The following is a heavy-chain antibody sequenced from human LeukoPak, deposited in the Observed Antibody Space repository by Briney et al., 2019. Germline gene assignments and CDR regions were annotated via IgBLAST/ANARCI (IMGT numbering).Heavy chain of an antibody. D-gene: IGHD1-14*01. J-gene: IGHJ4*02. CDR2: IQSTTNGGTP. V-gene: IGHV3-15*01. Sequence: GGSLRLSCAASGFTFSNYAMTWVRQAPGKGLEWVGRIQSTTNGGTPDYATPVKGRFTISRDDSKNTLYLQMNSLKTEDTAVYYCTSGVGTLDYWGQGALVTVSS. CDR3: TSGVGTLDY. CDR1: GFTFSNYA.